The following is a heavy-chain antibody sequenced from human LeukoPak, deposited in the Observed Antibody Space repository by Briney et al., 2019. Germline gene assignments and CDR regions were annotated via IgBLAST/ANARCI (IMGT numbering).Heavy chain of an antibody. V-gene: IGHV3-30*02. CDR1: GFTFSSYG. J-gene: IGHJ6*03. CDR2: IRYDGSNK. D-gene: IGHD5-12*01. CDR3: AEGGGYEAQYYYYYLDV. Sequence: GGSLRLSCAASGFTFSSYGMHWVRQAPGKGLEWVAFIRYDGSNKYYADSVKGRFTISRDNSKNTLYLQMKSLRAEDTAVYYCAEGGGYEAQYYYYYLDVWGKGTTVTISS.